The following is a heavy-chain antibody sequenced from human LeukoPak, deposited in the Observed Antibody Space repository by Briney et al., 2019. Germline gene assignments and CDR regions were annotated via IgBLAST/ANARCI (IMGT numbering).Heavy chain of an antibody. J-gene: IGHJ4*02. V-gene: IGHV1-24*01. CDR2: FDPEDGET. D-gene: IGHD1-26*01. CDR3: ATELAVGANNPWVPFYY. CDR1: GYTLTELS. Sequence: ASVKVSCKISGYTLTELSMHWVRQAPGKGLEWIGGFDPEDGETIYTQKFQGRVTMTEDTSTDTAYMELSSLRSEDTAVYYCATELAVGANNPWVPFYYWGQGTLVTVSS.